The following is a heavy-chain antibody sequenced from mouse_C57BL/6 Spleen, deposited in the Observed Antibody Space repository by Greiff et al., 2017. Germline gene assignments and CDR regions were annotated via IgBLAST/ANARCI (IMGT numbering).Heavy chain of an antibody. D-gene: IGHD3-2*02. J-gene: IGHJ4*01. V-gene: IGHV1-5*01. Sequence: VQLQQSGTVLARPGASVKMSCKTSGYTFTSYWMHWVKQRPGQGLEWIGAIYPGNSDTSYNQKFKGKAKLTAVTSASTAYMELSSLTNEDSAVYYCTSEGAAQATAMDYWGQGTSVTVSS. CDR2: IYPGNSDT. CDR1: GYTFTSYW. CDR3: TSEGAAQATAMDY.